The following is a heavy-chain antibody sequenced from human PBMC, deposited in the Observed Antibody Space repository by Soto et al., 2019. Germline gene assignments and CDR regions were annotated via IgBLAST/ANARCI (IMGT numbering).Heavy chain of an antibody. CDR2: IWHDGSTT. V-gene: IGHV3-33*01. D-gene: IGHD5-18*01. CDR1: GFSFSSYA. Sequence: QEQLVESGGGVVQPGRSLRLSCAASGFSFSSYAMHWVRQAPGKGLEWVALIWHDGSTTSYADSVKARFTISRDNSKNTHYLQMNNLRAEDTAVYYCARDVETTKSNYYYYGMDVWGRGTPVTVSS. J-gene: IGHJ6*02. CDR3: ARDVETTKSNYYYYGMDV.